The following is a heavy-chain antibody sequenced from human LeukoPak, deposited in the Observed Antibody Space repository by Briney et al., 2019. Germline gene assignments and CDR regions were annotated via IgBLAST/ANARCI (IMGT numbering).Heavy chain of an antibody. CDR2: IDPDDSGS. V-gene: IGHV3-74*01. CDR3: AGVRAGANRAFDV. CDR1: GFTFSSYA. J-gene: IGHJ3*01. D-gene: IGHD4/OR15-4a*01. Sequence: GGSLRLSCAASGFTFSSYAMHWVRQAPGEGLVWVSRIDPDDSGSSYADSVKGRFTISRDNAKNTLWLQMNSLRADDTAVYYCAGVRAGANRAFDVWGQGTVVAVSS.